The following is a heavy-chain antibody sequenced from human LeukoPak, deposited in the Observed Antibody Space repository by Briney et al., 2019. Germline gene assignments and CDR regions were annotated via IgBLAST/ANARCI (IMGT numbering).Heavy chain of an antibody. D-gene: IGHD6-19*01. Sequence: GGSLRLSCAASGFTFSNYAMSWVRQAPGKGLEHVSGISYNGSQTYYGNSVKDRFTISRDNAKNTVYLQMASLRVDDMAVYYCVRDRGGSGWYYFDYWGQGILVTVSS. CDR2: ISYNGSQT. CDR1: GFTFSNYA. J-gene: IGHJ4*02. CDR3: VRDRGGSGWYYFDY. V-gene: IGHV3-64*01.